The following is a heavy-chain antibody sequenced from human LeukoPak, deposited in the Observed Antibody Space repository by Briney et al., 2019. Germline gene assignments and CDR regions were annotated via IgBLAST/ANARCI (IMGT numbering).Heavy chain of an antibody. J-gene: IGHJ4*02. CDR3: AKQWLVPGGGFDY. Sequence: GGSLRLSCAASGFTFSSYAMSWVRQAPGKGLEWVSAISGSGGSTYYADSMKGRFTISRDNSKDTLYLQMNSLRAEDTAVYYCAKQWLVPGGGFDYWGQGTLVTVSS. CDR2: ISGSGGST. D-gene: IGHD6-19*01. CDR1: GFTFSSYA. V-gene: IGHV3-23*01.